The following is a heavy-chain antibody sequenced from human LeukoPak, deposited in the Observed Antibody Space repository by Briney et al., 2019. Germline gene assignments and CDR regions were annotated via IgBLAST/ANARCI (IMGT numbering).Heavy chain of an antibody. V-gene: IGHV5-51*01. D-gene: IGHD3-22*01. CDR1: GYSFTSYW. Sequence: GESLKISCKGSGYSFTSYWIGWVRQMPGKGLEWMGIIYPGDSDTRDSPSFQGQVTISDDKSLSTDYLQWSSLKASDTAMYYCARRRSDDRSGYYFDYWGQGTLVTVSS. CDR2: IYPGDSDT. J-gene: IGHJ4*02. CDR3: ARRRSDDRSGYYFDY.